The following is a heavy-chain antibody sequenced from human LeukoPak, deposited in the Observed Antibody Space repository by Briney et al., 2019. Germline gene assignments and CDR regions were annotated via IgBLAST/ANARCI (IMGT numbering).Heavy chain of an antibody. CDR3: ARISYYYDSSGSGMDV. J-gene: IGHJ6*02. V-gene: IGHV4-39*01. Sequence: SETLSLTCTVSGGSISSSSYYWGWIRQPPGKGLEWIGSIYYSGSTYYNPSLKSRVTISVDTSKNQFSLKLSSVTAVDTAVYYCARISYYYDSSGSGMDVWGQGTTVTVSS. D-gene: IGHD3-22*01. CDR2: IYYSGST. CDR1: GGSISSSSYY.